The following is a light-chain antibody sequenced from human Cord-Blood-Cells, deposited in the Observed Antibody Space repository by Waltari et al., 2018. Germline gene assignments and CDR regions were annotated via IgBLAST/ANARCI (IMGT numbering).Light chain of an antibody. J-gene: IGLJ3*02. CDR3: SSYTSSSTWV. CDR1: SSDVGGYNY. Sequence: QSALTQPASVSGSPGQSITISCPGTSSDVGGYNYVSWYQQHPGKAPKLLIYDVSNRPSGVSNRFSGSKSGNTASLTISGLQAEDEADYSCSSYTSSSTWVFGGGTKLTVL. CDR2: DVS. V-gene: IGLV2-14*01.